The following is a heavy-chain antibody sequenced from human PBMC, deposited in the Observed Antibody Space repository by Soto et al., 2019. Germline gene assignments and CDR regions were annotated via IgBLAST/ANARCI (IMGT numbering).Heavy chain of an antibody. CDR3: ARDPDYYDSSGYFPVYFQH. CDR1: GFTFSSYS. Sequence: GGSLRLSCAASGFTFSSYSMNWVRQAPGKGLEWVSYISSSSSTIYYADSVKGRFTISRDNAKNSLYLQMNSLRDEDTAVYYCARDPDYYDSSGYFPVYFQHWGQGTLVTVSS. D-gene: IGHD3-22*01. CDR2: ISSSSSTI. V-gene: IGHV3-48*02. J-gene: IGHJ1*01.